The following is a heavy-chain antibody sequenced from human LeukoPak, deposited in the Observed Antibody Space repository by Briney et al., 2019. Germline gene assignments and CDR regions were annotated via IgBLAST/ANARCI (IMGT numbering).Heavy chain of an antibody. J-gene: IGHJ6*03. V-gene: IGHV3-7*01. Sequence: GGSLRLSCAASGFTFSSFWMSWVRQAPGKGLEWVANIKQDGSDKYYVDSVKGRFTISRDNAKNSLYLQMNSLRAEDTAVYYCARVGAIGYYYYMDVWGKGTTVTVSS. CDR1: GFTFSSFW. CDR3: ARVGAIGYYYYMDV. CDR2: IKQDGSDK.